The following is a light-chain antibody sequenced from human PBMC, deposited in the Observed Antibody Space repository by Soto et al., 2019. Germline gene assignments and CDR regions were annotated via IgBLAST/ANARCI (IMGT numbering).Light chain of an antibody. CDR1: SGHSSNA. CDR2: LNSDGSL. CDR3: QTWDTGIVV. Sequence: QPVLTQSPSASASLGASVKLTCTLSSGHSSNAIAWHQQQPEKGPRYLMKLNSDGSLSKGDGIPDRFSGSSSGAERYLTISSLQSEDEADYYCQTWDTGIVVFGGGTKLTVL. J-gene: IGLJ2*01. V-gene: IGLV4-69*01.